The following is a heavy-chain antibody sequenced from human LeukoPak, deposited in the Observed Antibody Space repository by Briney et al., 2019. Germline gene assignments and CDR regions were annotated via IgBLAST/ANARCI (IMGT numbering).Heavy chain of an antibody. J-gene: IGHJ4*02. Sequence: EASVKVSCKASGYTFTSYDINWVRQATGQGLEWMGWMNPNSGNTGYAQKFQGRVTMTRNTSISTAYMELSSLRSEDTAAYYCARGIAVAGLVDYWGQGTLVTVSS. D-gene: IGHD6-19*01. CDR2: MNPNSGNT. CDR3: ARGIAVAGLVDY. V-gene: IGHV1-8*01. CDR1: GYTFTSYD.